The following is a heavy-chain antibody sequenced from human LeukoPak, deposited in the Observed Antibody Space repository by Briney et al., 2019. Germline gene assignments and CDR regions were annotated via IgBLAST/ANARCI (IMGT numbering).Heavy chain of an antibody. Sequence: GVSLTLSCAASGFTFYVYAMLWLRQAPGQGVEGCSRICGGGGSTYYAVSVRVGFTIYRDNSKNSLYLQINSLSNEHTALYSCAIRTGTADYWGQGTLVTVSS. D-gene: IGHD1-1*01. V-gene: IGHV3-43*02. CDR1: GFTFYVYA. CDR3: AIRTGTADY. CDR2: ICGGGGST. J-gene: IGHJ4*02.